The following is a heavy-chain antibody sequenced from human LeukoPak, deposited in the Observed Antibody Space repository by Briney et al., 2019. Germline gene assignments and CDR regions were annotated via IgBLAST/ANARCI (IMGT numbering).Heavy chain of an antibody. CDR2: VYPSGST. CDR3: TRVSLRWFDP. V-gene: IGHV4-4*02. J-gene: IGHJ5*02. Sequence: PSGTLSLTCAVSGGSISSGNWWSWIRPPPGKGLQWIGEVYPSGSTSYNPSLKSRVTMSVDKSKNQFSLNLTSVTAADTAVYYCTRVSLRWFDPWGQGTLVTVSS. CDR1: GGSISSGNW.